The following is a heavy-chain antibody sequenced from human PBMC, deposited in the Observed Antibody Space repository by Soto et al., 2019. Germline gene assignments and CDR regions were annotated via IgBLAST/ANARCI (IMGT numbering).Heavy chain of an antibody. Sequence: GSLRLSCAASGFTFSSYAMSWVRQAPGKGLEWVSAISGTGGTTYYADSVKGRFTISRDNSRNTLYLQMNSLRAEDTAVYYCAKDGVDIVVVPAASPHLDYFDYWGQGTLVTVSS. J-gene: IGHJ4*02. CDR3: AKDGVDIVVVPAASPHLDYFDY. CDR2: ISGTGGTT. D-gene: IGHD2-2*01. V-gene: IGHV3-23*01. CDR1: GFTFSSYA.